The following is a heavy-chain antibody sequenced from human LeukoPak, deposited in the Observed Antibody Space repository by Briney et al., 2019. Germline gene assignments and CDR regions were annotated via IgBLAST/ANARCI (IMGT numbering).Heavy chain of an antibody. Sequence: PGGSLRLSCTASGFAFSSYWMSRVRQAPGKGLEWVANIKEDGSKKYYVDSVKGRFTIFRDNAKNSLYLQMNSLRAEDTAVYYCARDRWGYSYGGDWGQGTLVTVSS. V-gene: IGHV3-7*01. CDR1: GFAFSSYW. CDR3: ARDRWGYSYGGD. D-gene: IGHD5-18*01. J-gene: IGHJ4*02. CDR2: IKEDGSKK.